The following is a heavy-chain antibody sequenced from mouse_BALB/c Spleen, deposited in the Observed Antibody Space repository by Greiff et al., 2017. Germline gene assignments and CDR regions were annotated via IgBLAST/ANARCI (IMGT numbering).Heavy chain of an antibody. Sequence: QVQLQQPGAELVKPGASVKLSCKASGYTFTSYWMHWVKQRPGQGLEWIGEINPSNGRTNYNEKFKDKATLTVDKSSSTAYMQLSSPTSEDSAVYYCAPTVVAFDYWGQGTTLTVSS. CDR3: APTVVAFDY. CDR1: GYTFTSYW. CDR2: INPSNGRT. J-gene: IGHJ2*01. V-gene: IGHV1S81*02. D-gene: IGHD1-1*01.